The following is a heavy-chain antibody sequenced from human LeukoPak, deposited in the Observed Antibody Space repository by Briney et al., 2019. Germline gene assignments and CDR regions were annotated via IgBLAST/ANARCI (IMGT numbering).Heavy chain of an antibody. V-gene: IGHV3-23*01. D-gene: IGHD4-23*01. Sequence: TGGSLRLSCAASGFTFSRYSIIWVRQAPGKGLEWVSGISGDAVSTYYVDSVKGRFTISRDNSKNTLYLQMNSLGAEDTAVYYCAKTGGFTKEAIDYWGQGTLVTVSS. CDR1: GFTFSRYS. CDR3: AKTGGFTKEAIDY. J-gene: IGHJ4*02. CDR2: ISGDAVST.